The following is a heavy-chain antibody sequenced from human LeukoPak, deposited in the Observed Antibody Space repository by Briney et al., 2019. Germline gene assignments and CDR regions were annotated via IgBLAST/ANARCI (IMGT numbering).Heavy chain of an antibody. J-gene: IGHJ5*02. CDR3: ARMDSDGSRDNWFDP. D-gene: IGHD3-22*01. V-gene: IGHV1-8*01. Sequence: GAPVKVSCKASGYTFTNYDINWVRQAPGQGLEWMGWMNPSSGNTGYAQKFQGRVTMTRNTSIRTAYMELSSLRSEDTAVYYCARMDSDGSRDNWFDPWGQGTLVTVSS. CDR1: GYTFTNYD. CDR2: MNPSSGNT.